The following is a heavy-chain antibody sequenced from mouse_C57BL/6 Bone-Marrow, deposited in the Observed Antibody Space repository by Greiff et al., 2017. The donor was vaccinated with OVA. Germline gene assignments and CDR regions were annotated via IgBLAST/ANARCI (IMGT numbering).Heavy chain of an antibody. V-gene: IGHV7-3*01. D-gene: IGHD3-3*01. CDR2: IRNKANGYTT. CDR1: GFTFTDYY. CDR3: ARPRDRYYAMDY. J-gene: IGHJ4*01. Sequence: VQLKESGGGLVQPGGSLSLSCAASGFTFTDYYMSWVRQPPGKALEWLGFIRNKANGYTTEYSASVKGRFTISRDNSQSILYLQMNALRAEDSATYYCARPRDRYYAMDYWGQGTSVTVSS.